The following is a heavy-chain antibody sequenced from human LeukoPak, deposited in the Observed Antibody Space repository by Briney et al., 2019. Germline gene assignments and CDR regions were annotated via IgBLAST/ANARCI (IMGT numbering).Heavy chain of an antibody. Sequence: ASVKVSCTASGGTFSSYAISWVRQAPGQGLEWMGRIFHILGIANYAQKFQGRLTITADKSTSTAYMELSSLRSEDTAVYYCARDNGYYGSGSLGYYGMDVWGQGTTVTVSS. CDR2: IFHILGIA. CDR1: GGTFSSYA. V-gene: IGHV1-69*04. CDR3: ARDNGYYGSGSLGYYGMDV. D-gene: IGHD3-10*01. J-gene: IGHJ6*02.